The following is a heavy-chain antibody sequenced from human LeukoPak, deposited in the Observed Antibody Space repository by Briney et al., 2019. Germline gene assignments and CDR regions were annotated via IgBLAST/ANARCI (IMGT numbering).Heavy chain of an antibody. V-gene: IGHV4-59*01. CDR2: IYYSGST. D-gene: IGHD3-3*01. CDR1: GGSISSYY. CDR3: ARDRSGYDFWSGYYIPDAFDI. Sequence: PSETLSLTCTVSGGSISSYYWSWIRQPPGKGLEWIGYIYYSGSTNYNPSLKRRVTISVDTSKNQFSLKLSSVTAADTAVYYCARDRSGYDFWSGYYIPDAFDIWGQGTMVTVSS. J-gene: IGHJ3*02.